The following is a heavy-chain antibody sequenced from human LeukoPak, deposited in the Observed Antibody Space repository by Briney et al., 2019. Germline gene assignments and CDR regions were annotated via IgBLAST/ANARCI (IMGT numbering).Heavy chain of an antibody. J-gene: IGHJ2*01. CDR1: GGSISSYY. Sequence: PSETLSLTCTVSGGSISSYYWSWIRQPPGKGLEWIGYIYYSGSTNYNPSLKSRVTISVDTSKNQFSLKLSSVTAADTAVYYCARDGGVVVVPAARGWYFDLWGRGTLVTVSS. V-gene: IGHV4-59*01. D-gene: IGHD2-2*01. CDR2: IYYSGST. CDR3: ARDGGVVVVPAARGWYFDL.